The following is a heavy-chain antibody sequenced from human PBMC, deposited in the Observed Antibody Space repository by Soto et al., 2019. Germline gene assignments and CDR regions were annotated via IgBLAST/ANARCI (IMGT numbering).Heavy chain of an antibody. CDR3: ARDRRGGNSYYFDY. CDR1: GGSVSSGSYY. CDR2: IYYSGST. V-gene: IGHV4-61*01. J-gene: IGHJ4*02. Sequence: FLTCTVSGGSVSSGSYYWSWIRQPPGKGLEWIGYIYYSGSTNYNPSLKSRVTISVDTSKNQFSLKLSSVTAADTAVYYCARDRRGGNSYYFDYWGQGTLVTVSS. D-gene: IGHD2-21*02.